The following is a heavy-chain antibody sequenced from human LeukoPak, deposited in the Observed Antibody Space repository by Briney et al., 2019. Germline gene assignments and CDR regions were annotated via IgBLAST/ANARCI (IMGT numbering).Heavy chain of an antibody. V-gene: IGHV3-21*01. J-gene: IGHJ3*02. CDR2: ISSSSSYI. D-gene: IGHD3-22*01. CDR1: GFTFSSYS. Sequence: PGGSLRLSCAASGFTFSSYSMNWVRQAPGKGLEWVSSISSSSSYIYYADSVKGRFTISRDNAKNSLYLQMNSLRAEDTAVYYCARSQIVVGSYDAFDIWGQGQWSPSLQ. CDR3: ARSQIVVGSYDAFDI.